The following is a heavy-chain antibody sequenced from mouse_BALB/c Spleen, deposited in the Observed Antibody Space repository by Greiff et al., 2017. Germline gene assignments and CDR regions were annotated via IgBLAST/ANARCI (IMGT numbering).Heavy chain of an antibody. Sequence: VQLQQSGAELVRPGASVKLSCTASGFTFKDYYMHWVKQRPEQGLEWIGWIDPENGNTIYDPKFPGKASITADTSSNTAYLQLSSLTAEDTAVYYCARGTWFAYWGQGTLVTVSA. J-gene: IGHJ3*01. CDR3: ARGTWFAY. CDR1: GFTFKDYY. V-gene: IGHV14-1*02. CDR2: IDPENGNT.